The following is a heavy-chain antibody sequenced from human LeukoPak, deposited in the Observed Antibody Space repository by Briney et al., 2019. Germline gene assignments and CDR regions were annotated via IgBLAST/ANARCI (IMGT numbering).Heavy chain of an antibody. CDR3: ARGKNRYCSSTSCFPNWFDP. CDR1: GDSISSNYFTSNLFH. Sequence: SETLSLTCVVSGDSISSNYFTSNLFHWGWLRQSPGEGLEWIGSIDYSGTTYYNPSLKSRVTILIDTSKNQFSLQLNSVTPEDTAVYYCARGKNRYCSSTSCFPNWFDPWGQGTLVTVSS. CDR2: IDYSGTT. V-gene: IGHV4-39*07. D-gene: IGHD2-2*01. J-gene: IGHJ5*02.